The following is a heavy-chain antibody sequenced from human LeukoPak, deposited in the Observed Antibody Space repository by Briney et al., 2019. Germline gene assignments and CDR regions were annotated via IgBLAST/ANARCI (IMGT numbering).Heavy chain of an antibody. J-gene: IGHJ5*02. CDR1: GFTFSSYS. CDR2: ISSSGSTI. D-gene: IGHD6-13*01. Sequence: PGGSLRLSCAASGFTFSSYSMNWVRQAPGKGLEWVSYISSSGSTIYYADSVKGRFTISRDNAKNSLYLQMNSPRAEDTAVYYCAKIGDSSSSGWFDPWGQGTLVTVSS. CDR3: AKIGDSSSSGWFDP. V-gene: IGHV3-48*04.